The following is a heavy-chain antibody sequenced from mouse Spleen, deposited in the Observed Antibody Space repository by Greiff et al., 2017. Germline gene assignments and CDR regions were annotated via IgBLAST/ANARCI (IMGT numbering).Heavy chain of an antibody. Sequence: EVQLVESGTVLARPGASVKMSCKTSGYTFTSYWMHWVKQRPGQGLEWIGAIYPGNSDTSYNQKFKGKAKLTAVTSASTAYMELSSLTNEDSAVYYCTRGFITTVVAGRSYAMDYWGQGTSVTVSS. D-gene: IGHD1-1*01. CDR2: IYPGNSDT. J-gene: IGHJ4*01. CDR3: TRGFITTVVAGRSYAMDY. CDR1: GYTFTSYW. V-gene: IGHV1-5*01.